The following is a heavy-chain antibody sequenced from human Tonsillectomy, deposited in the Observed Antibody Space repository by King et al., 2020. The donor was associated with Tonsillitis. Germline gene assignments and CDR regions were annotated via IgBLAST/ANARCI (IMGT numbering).Heavy chain of an antibody. Sequence: PLQESGPGLVKPSQNLSLTCTVSGGSINSDAYYWNWIRQPAGKGLEWIGRINASGSTSSNPSLKSRVTISVDTSKNHFSLELSSVTAADTALYYCAREDFGDYPYWGQGTLVTVSS. CDR2: INASGST. D-gene: IGHD4-17*01. CDR1: GGSINSDAYY. J-gene: IGHJ4*02. V-gene: IGHV4-61*02. CDR3: AREDFGDYPY.